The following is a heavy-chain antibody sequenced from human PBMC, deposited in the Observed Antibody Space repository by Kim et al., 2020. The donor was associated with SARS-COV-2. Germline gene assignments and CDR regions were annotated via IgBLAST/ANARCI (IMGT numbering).Heavy chain of an antibody. D-gene: IGHD2-2*01. V-gene: IGHV3-23*01. CDR2: ISGSGGST. CDR3: AKSYKLLIYYGMDV. J-gene: IGHJ6*02. Sequence: GGSLRLSCAASGFTFSSYAMSWVRQAPGKGLEWVSAISGSGGSTYYADSVKGRFTISRDNSKNTLYLQMNSLRAEDTAVYYCAKSYKLLIYYGMDVWGQGTTVTVSS. CDR1: GFTFSSYA.